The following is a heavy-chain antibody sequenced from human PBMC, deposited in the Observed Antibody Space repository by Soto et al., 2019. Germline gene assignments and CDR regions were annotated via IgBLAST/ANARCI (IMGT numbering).Heavy chain of an antibody. J-gene: IGHJ4*02. V-gene: IGHV4-39*01. Sequence: QPQLQESGPGLVKPPETLSLTCTVSGGSISSRSHYWGWIRQSPGRHLEWIGRSYYRGSTHYNPSLKTRGTISVDTCKNPVSLKVYSVTAAATAVYYCATADGFGVVTPFFEYWGQGILVTVSS. CDR1: GGSISSRSHY. CDR2: SYYRGST. D-gene: IGHD3-3*01. CDR3: ATADGFGVVTPFFEY.